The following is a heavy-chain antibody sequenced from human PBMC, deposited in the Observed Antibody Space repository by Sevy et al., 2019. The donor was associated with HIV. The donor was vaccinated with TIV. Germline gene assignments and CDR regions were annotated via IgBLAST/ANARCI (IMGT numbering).Heavy chain of an antibody. CDR3: ARDPCYSGSYYCYFDY. CDR1: GYTFTSYG. CDR2: ISAYDGNT. J-gene: IGHJ4*02. D-gene: IGHD1-26*01. Sequence: ASVKVSCKASGYTFTSYGISWVRQAPGQGLEWMGWISAYDGNTNYAQKLQGRVTMTTDTSTSTAYMELRSLRSDDTAVYYCARDPCYSGSYYCYFDYWGQRTLVTVSS. V-gene: IGHV1-18*01.